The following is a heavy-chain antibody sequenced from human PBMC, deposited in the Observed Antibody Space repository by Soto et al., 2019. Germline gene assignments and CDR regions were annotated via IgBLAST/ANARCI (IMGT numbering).Heavy chain of an antibody. V-gene: IGHV4-59*01. J-gene: IGHJ4*02. D-gene: IGHD1-26*01. CDR1: GGSISTYY. Sequence: SETLSLTCTVSGGSISTYYWNWIRQPPGKGLESIGYIYYSGSANYSPSLKSRVTISVDTSKNEFSLKLSSVTAADTAIYYCARDDREHPTSPSPDHWDQGTLVTV. CDR2: IYYSGSA. CDR3: ARDDREHPTSPSPDH.